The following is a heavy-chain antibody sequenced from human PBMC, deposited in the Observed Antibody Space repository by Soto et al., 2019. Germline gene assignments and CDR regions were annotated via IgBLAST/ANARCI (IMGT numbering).Heavy chain of an antibody. CDR3: AKVVRTKVTTRDASDI. CDR2: ISGGGASV. CDR1: GFSFTSYA. D-gene: IGHD4-17*01. V-gene: IGHV3-23*01. Sequence: EVQLLESGGGLVQPGGSLRLSCAVSGFSFTSYAMSWVRQAPGKGLEWVSVISGGGASVFYADSVKGRFIISRDISENIVHLQMNSLRADDTAVYYCAKVVRTKVTTRDASDIWGQGTMVTVSS. J-gene: IGHJ3*02.